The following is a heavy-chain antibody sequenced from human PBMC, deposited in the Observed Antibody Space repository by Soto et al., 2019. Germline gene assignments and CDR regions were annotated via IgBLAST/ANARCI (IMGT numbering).Heavy chain of an antibody. CDR1: GFTFDDYA. D-gene: IGHD3-3*01. Sequence: EVQLVESGGGLVQPGRSLRLSCAASGFTFDDYAMHWVRQAPGKGLEWVSGISWNSGSIGYADSVKGRFTISRDNAKNSLYLQMNSLRAEDTALYYCAKGGGEMRRTTIFGVVINPNYYYYYGMDVWGQGTTVTVSS. CDR2: ISWNSGSI. CDR3: AKGGGEMRRTTIFGVVINPNYYYYYGMDV. J-gene: IGHJ6*02. V-gene: IGHV3-9*01.